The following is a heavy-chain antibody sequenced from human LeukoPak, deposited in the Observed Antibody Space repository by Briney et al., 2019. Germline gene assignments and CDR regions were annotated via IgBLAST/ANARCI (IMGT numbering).Heavy chain of an antibody. CDR3: ATRDDYGDFDWYFDL. Sequence: NPSETLSLTCSVSGGSISSSSYYCGWIRQPPGKGLEWIGSIYYSGNTYYNPSLNSRVTISIDTSKNQFSLKLSSVTAADTAVYYCATRDDYGDFDWYFDLWGRGTLVTVSS. CDR2: IYYSGNT. D-gene: IGHD4-17*01. CDR1: GGSISSSSYY. J-gene: IGHJ2*01. V-gene: IGHV4-39*01.